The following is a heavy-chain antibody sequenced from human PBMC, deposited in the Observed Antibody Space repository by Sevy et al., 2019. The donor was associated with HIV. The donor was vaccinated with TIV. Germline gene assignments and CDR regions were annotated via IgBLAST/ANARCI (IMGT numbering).Heavy chain of an antibody. J-gene: IGHJ4*02. CDR3: ARGDYYGSLYYFDY. CDR2: ISSVSSYI. CDR1: GFTFNYHF. Sequence: GGSLRLSCAASGFTFNYHFMNWVRQVPGKGLEWVSYISSVSSYINYSNSVKGRFTISRDNAKNLVFLEMNNLRPEDTAVYFCARGDYYGSLYYFDYWGQGTLVTVSS. D-gene: IGHD3-10*01. V-gene: IGHV3-21*01.